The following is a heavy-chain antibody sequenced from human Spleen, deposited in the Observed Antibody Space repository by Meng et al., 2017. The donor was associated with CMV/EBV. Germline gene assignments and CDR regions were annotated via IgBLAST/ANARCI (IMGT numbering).Heavy chain of an antibody. CDR3: VTDDLCSGGDCSVGY. CDR1: GYSLTGHY. V-gene: IGHV1-24*01. Sequence: ASVKVSCKASGYSLTGHYIHWVRQAPGKGLEWMGGFDPEDGETIYAQKFQGRVTMTEDTSTNTAYMELSNLRSDDTAVYYYVTDDLCSGGDCSVGYWGQGTLVTVSS. CDR2: FDPEDGET. J-gene: IGHJ4*02. D-gene: IGHD2-21*02.